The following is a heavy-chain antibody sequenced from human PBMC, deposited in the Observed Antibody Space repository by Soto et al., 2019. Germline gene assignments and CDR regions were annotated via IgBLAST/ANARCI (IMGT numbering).Heavy chain of an antibody. CDR2: IYYSGST. D-gene: IGHD4-17*01. V-gene: IGHV4-31*03. CDR3: ARKLTTVKHWYFDL. Sequence: QVQLQESGPGLVKPSQTLSLTCTVSGGSISSGGYYWSWIRQHPGKGLEWIGYIYYSGSTYYNPSIKSRVTISVDTSKNQFSLKLSSVTAADTAVYYCARKLTTVKHWYFDLWGRGTLVTVSS. CDR1: GGSISSGGYY. J-gene: IGHJ2*01.